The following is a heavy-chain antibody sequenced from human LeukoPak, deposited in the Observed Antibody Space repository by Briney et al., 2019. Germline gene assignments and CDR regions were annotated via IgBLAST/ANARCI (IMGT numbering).Heavy chain of an antibody. Sequence: PGGSLRLSCAASGFTFSSYWMSWVRQAPGKGLEWVANINKDGGEKYYVDSVKGRFTISRDNAKNSLYLQMNSLNTDDTAVYYCTTMSTAEGFDYWGQGTLVTVSS. CDR3: TTMSTAEGFDY. CDR2: INKDGGEK. J-gene: IGHJ4*02. D-gene: IGHD1-14*01. V-gene: IGHV3-7*03. CDR1: GFTFSSYW.